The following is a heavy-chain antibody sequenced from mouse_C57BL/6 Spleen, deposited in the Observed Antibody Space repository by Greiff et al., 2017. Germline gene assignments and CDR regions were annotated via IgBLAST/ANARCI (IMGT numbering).Heavy chain of an antibody. Sequence: QVQLQQSGPELVKPGASVKISCKASGYAFSSSWMNWVKQRPGQGLEWIGRIYPGDTNYIGKFKGKATLTADKSSSTAYMQLSSLTSEDSAVYFCAPDSSGSYAMDYWGQGTSVTVSS. CDR3: APDSSGSYAMDY. J-gene: IGHJ4*01. CDR1: GYAFSSSW. CDR2: IYPGDT. D-gene: IGHD3-2*02. V-gene: IGHV1-82*01.